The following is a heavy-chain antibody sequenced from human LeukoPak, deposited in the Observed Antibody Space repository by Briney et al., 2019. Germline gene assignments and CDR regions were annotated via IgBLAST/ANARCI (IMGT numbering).Heavy chain of an antibody. Sequence: SETLSLTCSVSGGTITSGRYYWTWIRQYPEKGLEWIGYSYYSGSTHFKPSLKSRATISLDKPKNQFSLNLTSATAADTAVYYCARATYDLLTGFYLDSWGQGTLVTVSS. V-gene: IGHV4-31*03. D-gene: IGHD3-9*01. J-gene: IGHJ4*02. CDR1: GGTITSGRYY. CDR2: SYYSGST. CDR3: ARATYDLLTGFYLDS.